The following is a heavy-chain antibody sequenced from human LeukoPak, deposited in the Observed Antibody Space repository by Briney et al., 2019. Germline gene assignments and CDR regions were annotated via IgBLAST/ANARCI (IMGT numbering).Heavy chain of an antibody. CDR2: ISGSGGST. J-gene: IGHJ4*02. CDR3: AREGYYGSGSPPSLYFDY. D-gene: IGHD3-10*01. CDR1: GFTFSSYA. V-gene: IGHV3-23*01. Sequence: GGSLRLSCAASGFTFSSYAMSWVRQAPGKGLEWVSAISGSGGSTYYADSVKGRSTISRDNSRSTLYLQMNSLRPEDTAIYYCAREGYYGSGSPPSLYFDYWGQGTLVTVSS.